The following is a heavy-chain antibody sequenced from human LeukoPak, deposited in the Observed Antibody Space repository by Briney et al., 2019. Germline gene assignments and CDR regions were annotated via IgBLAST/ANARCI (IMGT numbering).Heavy chain of an antibody. V-gene: IGHV4-34*01. D-gene: IGHD3-22*01. J-gene: IGHJ3*02. CDR1: GGSFSGYY. CDR3: ASKDIGYYYAFDI. CDR2: NNHSGST. Sequence: SETLSLTCAVYGGSFSGYYWSWIRQPPGKGLEWIGENNHSGSTNYTPSLKSRVTIPVDTSKNHFSLKLSSVTAADTAVYYVASKDIGYYYAFDIWGQGTLVTVSS.